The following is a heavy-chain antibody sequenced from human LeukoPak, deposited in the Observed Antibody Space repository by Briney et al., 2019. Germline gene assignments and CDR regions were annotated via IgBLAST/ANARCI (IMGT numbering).Heavy chain of an antibody. J-gene: IGHJ5*02. CDR2: ISSDSWSK. D-gene: IGHD5-18*01. V-gene: IGHV3-23*01. CDR1: GFSFSIFS. Sequence: GGSLRLSCAASGFSFSIFSMNWVRQAPGKGPEWVSSISSDSWSKYYADSVKGRFTISRDNSKNTLYLQMNSLRAEDTAVYYCAKDTWIQLWLVLWGQGTLVTVSS. CDR3: AKDTWIQLWLVL.